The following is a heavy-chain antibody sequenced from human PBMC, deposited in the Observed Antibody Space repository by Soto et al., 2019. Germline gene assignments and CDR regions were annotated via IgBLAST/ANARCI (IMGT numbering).Heavy chain of an antibody. CDR3: ASAVSGSYYYYYRMDV. V-gene: IGHV5-51*01. CDR1: GYSFTSYW. J-gene: IGHJ6*01. Sequence: PRESLKISCKGSGYSFTSYWIGWVRQMPGKGLEWMGIIYPGDSDTRYSPSFQGQVTISADKSISTAYLQWSSLKASDTAMYYCASAVSGSYYYYYRMDVWGQETTVTVSS. CDR2: IYPGDSDT. D-gene: IGHD1-26*01.